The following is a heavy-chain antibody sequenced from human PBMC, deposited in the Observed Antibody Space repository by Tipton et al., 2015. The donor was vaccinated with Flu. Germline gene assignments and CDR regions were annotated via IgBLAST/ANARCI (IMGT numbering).Heavy chain of an antibody. D-gene: IGHD4-17*01. CDR3: ARRGYGDYAPIDY. Sequence: TLSLTCTVSGGSISTGGYYWIWIRQHPGKGLEWIAYTSYSGSTFYNPPLKSRVTTSLDTSKNQFSLKVSSVTAADTAVYYCARRGYGDYAPIDYWGQGTLSPSPQ. J-gene: IGHJ4*02. CDR1: GGSISTGGYY. CDR2: TSYSGST. V-gene: IGHV4-31*03.